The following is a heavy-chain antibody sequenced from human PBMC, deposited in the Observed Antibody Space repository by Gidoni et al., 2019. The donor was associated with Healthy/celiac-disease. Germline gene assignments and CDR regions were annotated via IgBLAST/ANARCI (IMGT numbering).Heavy chain of an antibody. D-gene: IGHD3-22*01. V-gene: IGHV3-15*01. CDR2: IKSKTDGGTT. CDR3: TTVSGYYYSDAFDI. Sequence: EVQLVESGGGLVKPGGSLRLSCAASGFTFSNAWMSWVRQAPGKGLEWVGRIKSKTDGGTTDYAAPVKGRFTISRDDSKNTLYLQMNSLKTEDTAVYYCTTVSGYYYSDAFDIWGQGTMVTVSS. CDR1: GFTFSNAW. J-gene: IGHJ3*02.